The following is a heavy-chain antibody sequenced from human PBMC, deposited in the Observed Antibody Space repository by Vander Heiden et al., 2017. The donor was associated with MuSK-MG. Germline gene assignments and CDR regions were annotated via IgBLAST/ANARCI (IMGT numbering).Heavy chain of an antibody. CDR3: AKDNGTYSLNDVDYYYMDV. V-gene: IGHV3-23*01. CDR2: IRGSGRST. D-gene: IGHD1-20*01. Sequence: EVQLLESGGGLVQPGGSLRLSCAASGFTFRSYAIGWVRQAPGKGLEWVSAIRGSGRSTYYAESVKGRGTISRDNSKNTLYLQMNRRRAEETAVYYCAKDNGTYSLNDVDYYYMDVWGKGTTVTVSS. J-gene: IGHJ6*03. CDR1: GFTFRSYA.